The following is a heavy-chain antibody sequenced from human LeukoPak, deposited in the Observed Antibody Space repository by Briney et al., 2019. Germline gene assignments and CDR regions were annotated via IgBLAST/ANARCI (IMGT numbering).Heavy chain of an antibody. J-gene: IGHJ2*01. Sequence: SETLSLTCTVSGGSISSGGYYWTWIRQHPGKGLEWIGYIYYSGSTYYNPSLKSRVTISVDTSKNQFSLKLSSVTAADTAVYYCARDYGDFPGERFFDLWGRGTLVTVSS. D-gene: IGHD4-17*01. CDR2: IYYSGST. CDR3: ARDYGDFPGERFFDL. CDR1: GGSISSGGYY. V-gene: IGHV4-31*03.